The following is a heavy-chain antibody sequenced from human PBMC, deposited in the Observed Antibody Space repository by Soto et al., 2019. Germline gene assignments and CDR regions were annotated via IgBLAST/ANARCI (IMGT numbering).Heavy chain of an antibody. CDR1: GFTFSDAW. D-gene: IGHD1-26*01. Sequence: EVQLTDSGGGLVKPGGSLRLSCAVSGFTFSDAWMSWVRQSPGKGLEWVGRIKRRVDGATTDYAAPVKGRFTISRDDSKNTLYLQMESLRTEDTAMYYCISHPSYSGNDFDSWGQGTLVTVSS. V-gene: IGHV3-15*01. CDR3: ISHPSYSGNDFDS. J-gene: IGHJ4*02. CDR2: IKRRVDGATT.